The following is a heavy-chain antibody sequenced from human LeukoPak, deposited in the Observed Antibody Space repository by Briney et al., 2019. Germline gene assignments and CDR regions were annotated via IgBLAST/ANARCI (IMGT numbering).Heavy chain of an antibody. CDR3: AREPYLQYYGMDV. D-gene: IGHD3-16*01. CDR1: GYTFTSYY. CDR2: ISPSGGST. J-gene: IGHJ6*02. V-gene: IGHV1-46*01. Sequence: GASVKVSCKASGYTFTSYYIHWVRQAPGQGLEWMGIISPSGGSTTYTQKFQGRVTMTRDTSTSTVYMELSSLRSEDTAVYYCAREPYLQYYGMDVWGQGTTVTVSS.